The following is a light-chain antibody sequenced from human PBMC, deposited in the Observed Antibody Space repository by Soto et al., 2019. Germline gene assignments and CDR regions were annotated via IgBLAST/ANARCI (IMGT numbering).Light chain of an antibody. CDR1: QGIRND. J-gene: IGKJ1*01. Sequence: IQMTQSPSSLSASVGDIVTITCRASQGIRNDLGWYQQKPGKAPKLLIYAASSLQSGVPSKFSGSGSATDFTLTVSSLQPEDFATYYCLQDYNYPWTFGQGTKVDIK. V-gene: IGKV1-6*01. CDR3: LQDYNYPWT. CDR2: AAS.